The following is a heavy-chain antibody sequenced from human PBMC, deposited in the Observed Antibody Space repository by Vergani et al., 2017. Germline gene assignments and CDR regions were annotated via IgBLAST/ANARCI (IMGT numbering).Heavy chain of an antibody. CDR3: ARVGVRYDFWSGYSDWFDP. Sequence: QVQLQESGPGLVKPSETLSLTCTVSGGSISSYYWSWIRQPPGKGLEWIGYIYYSGSTNYNPSLKSRVTISVDTSKNQFSLKLSSVTAADTAVYYCARVGVRYDFWSGYSDWFDPWGREPWSPSPQ. CDR2: IYYSGST. CDR1: GGSISSYY. V-gene: IGHV4-59*01. D-gene: IGHD3-3*01. J-gene: IGHJ5*02.